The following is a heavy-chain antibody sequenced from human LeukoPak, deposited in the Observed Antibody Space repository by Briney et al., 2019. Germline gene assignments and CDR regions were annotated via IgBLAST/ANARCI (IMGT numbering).Heavy chain of an antibody. V-gene: IGHV3-23*01. CDR1: GFTFNNYV. CDR2: ISGSGGST. J-gene: IGHJ4*02. CDR3: AKFLFYDTSGYFDY. D-gene: IGHD3-22*01. Sequence: GGSLRLSCVVSGFTFNNYVVAWVRQAPGKGLEWVSAISGSGGSTYYADPTKGRFTISRDNSKNTLYLQMNSLRAEDTAIYYCAKFLFYDTSGYFDYWGQGTLVTVSS.